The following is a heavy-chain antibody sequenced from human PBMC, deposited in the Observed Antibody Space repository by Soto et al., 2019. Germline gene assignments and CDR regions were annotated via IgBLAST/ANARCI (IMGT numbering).Heavy chain of an antibody. CDR2: ISAYNGNA. Sequence: VSVKVSCKASGYTFTSYGISWVRQAPRQGLEWMGWISAYNGNANYAQKLQGRVTMTTDTSTSTAYMELRSLRSDDTAVYYCARAERPTYYDILTGYSYYYMDVWGKGTTVTVSS. CDR1: GYTFTSYG. V-gene: IGHV1-18*01. CDR3: ARAERPTYYDILTGYSYYYMDV. J-gene: IGHJ6*03. D-gene: IGHD3-9*01.